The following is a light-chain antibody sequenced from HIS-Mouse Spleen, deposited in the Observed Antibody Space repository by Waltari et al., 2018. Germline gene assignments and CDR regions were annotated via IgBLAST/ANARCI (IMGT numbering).Light chain of an antibody. J-gene: IGLJ1*01. CDR1: SSDVGGYHH. V-gene: IGLV2-8*01. CDR3: SSYAGSNNYV. CDR2: EVS. Sequence: QSALTQPPSASGSPGQSVTISCTGTSSDVGGYHHVSCYQHHPGKAPKPMIYEVSKRPSGVPDRFSGSKSGNTASLTVSGLQAEDEADYYCSSYAGSNNYVFGTGTKVTVL.